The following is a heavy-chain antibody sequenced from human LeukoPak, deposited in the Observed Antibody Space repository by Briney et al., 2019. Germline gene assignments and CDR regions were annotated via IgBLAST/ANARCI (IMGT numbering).Heavy chain of an antibody. J-gene: IGHJ6*02. V-gene: IGHV3-30*02. Sequence: GGSLRLSCAASGFTFDYSMHWVRQAPGKGLEWVAFIRYDGSNKYYADSVKGRFTISRDNSKNTLYLQMNSLRAEDTAVYYCARGTPSSSGWLYYGMDVWGQGTTVTVSS. D-gene: IGHD6-19*01. CDR3: ARGTPSSSGWLYYGMDV. CDR1: GFTFDYS. CDR2: IRYDGSNK.